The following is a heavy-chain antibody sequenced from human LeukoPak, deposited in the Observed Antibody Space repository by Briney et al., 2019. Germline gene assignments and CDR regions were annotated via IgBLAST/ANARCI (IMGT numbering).Heavy chain of an antibody. V-gene: IGHV3-30*18. Sequence: GRSLRLSCAASGFTFSSYGMHWVRQAPGKGLEWVAVISYDGSNKYYADSVKGRFTISRDNSKNTLYLQMNSLRAEDTAVYYCAKDRATMAKKTLFYYYYYGMDVWGQGTTVTVSS. J-gene: IGHJ6*02. D-gene: IGHD5-12*01. CDR2: ISYDGSNK. CDR1: GFTFSSYG. CDR3: AKDRATMAKKTLFYYYYYGMDV.